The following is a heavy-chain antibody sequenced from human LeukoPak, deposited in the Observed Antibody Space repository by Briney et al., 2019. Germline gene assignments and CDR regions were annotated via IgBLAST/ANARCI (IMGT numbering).Heavy chain of an antibody. J-gene: IGHJ4*02. D-gene: IGHD4-17*01. CDR3: ARATVTYYSDY. CDR2: INHSGST. Sequence: SETLSLTCAVYGGSFSGYYWSWIRQPPGKGLEWIGEINHSGSTNYNPSLKSRVTISVDTSKNQFSLKLSSVTAADTAVYYCARATVTYYSDYWGQGTLVTVSS. V-gene: IGHV4-34*01. CDR1: GGSFSGYY.